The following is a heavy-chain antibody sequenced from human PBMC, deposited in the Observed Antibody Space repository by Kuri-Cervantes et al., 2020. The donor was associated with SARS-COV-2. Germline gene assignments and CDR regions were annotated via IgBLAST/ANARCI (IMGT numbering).Heavy chain of an antibody. Sequence: GESLKIFCAASGISFNNAWMGWVRQTPGKGLKWVGRLKSRSDGGARDYAEPVKGRFVISRDDATSTMYLQVNSLIIEDTGIYYCTTDRGIASRPLFDYWGQGTLVTVSS. D-gene: IGHD6-13*01. J-gene: IGHJ4*02. V-gene: IGHV3-15*01. CDR1: GISFNNAW. CDR3: TTDRGIASRPLFDY. CDR2: LKSRSDGGAR.